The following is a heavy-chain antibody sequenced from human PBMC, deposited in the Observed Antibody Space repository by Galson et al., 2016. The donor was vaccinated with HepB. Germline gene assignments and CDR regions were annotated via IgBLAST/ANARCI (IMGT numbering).Heavy chain of an antibody. Sequence: SVKVSCKASGFTFVTSAVEWVRQARGQRLEWTGWIVVGSGNTHFTQKFQERVTITRDTSTSTPYMELRSLGSEDTAVYYCAAESDPNSGTLSDPFFYPPGPLDPWGQGTLVTVSS. CDR1: GFTFVTSA. J-gene: IGHJ5*02. CDR3: AAESDPNSGTLSDPFFYPPGPLDP. CDR2: IVVGSGNT. V-gene: IGHV1-58*01. D-gene: IGHD4-23*01.